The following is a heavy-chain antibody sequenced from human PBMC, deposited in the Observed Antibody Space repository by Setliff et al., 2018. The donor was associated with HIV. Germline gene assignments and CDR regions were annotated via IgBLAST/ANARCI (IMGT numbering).Heavy chain of an antibody. Sequence: KTSETLSLTCTVSGGSISSYYRSWIRQPPGKGLEWIGYIYTSGSTNYNPSLKSRVTISVDTSKNQFSLNLSSVTAADTAVYYCARRSPGGGYYMDVWGKGTTVTVSS. D-gene: IGHD3-16*01. J-gene: IGHJ6*03. V-gene: IGHV4-4*09. CDR3: ARRSPGGGYYMDV. CDR1: GGSISSYY. CDR2: IYTSGST.